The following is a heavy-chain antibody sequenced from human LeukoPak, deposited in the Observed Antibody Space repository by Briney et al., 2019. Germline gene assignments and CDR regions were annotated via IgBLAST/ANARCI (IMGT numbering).Heavy chain of an antibody. J-gene: IGHJ4*02. V-gene: IGHV3-30-3*01. D-gene: IGHD3-3*01. CDR3: ASFLGFWSPQPGY. Sequence: TGGSLRLSCAASGFTFSSYAMHWVRQAPGKGLEWVAVISYDGSNKYYADSVKGRFTISRDNAKNSLYLQMNSLRAEDTAVYYCASFLGFWSPQPGYWGQGTLVTVSS. CDR1: GFTFSSYA. CDR2: ISYDGSNK.